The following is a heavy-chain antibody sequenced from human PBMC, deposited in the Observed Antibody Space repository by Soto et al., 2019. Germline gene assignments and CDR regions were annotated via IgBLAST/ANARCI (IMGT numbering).Heavy chain of an antibody. CDR1: GFTFSSYA. CDR3: AKEAVTTFGY. V-gene: IGHV3-23*01. J-gene: IGHJ4*02. CDR2: ISGSGGST. D-gene: IGHD4-17*01. Sequence: EVQLLESGGGLVQPGGSLRLSCAASGFTFSSYAMSWVRQAPGKGLEWVSAISGSGGSTYYADSVKGGVTISRDNSKNTVYLQMKSRRADDTAVDYFAKEAVTTFGYWGQGSLVTVSS.